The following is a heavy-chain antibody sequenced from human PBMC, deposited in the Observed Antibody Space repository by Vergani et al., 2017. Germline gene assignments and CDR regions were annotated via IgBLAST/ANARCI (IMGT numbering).Heavy chain of an antibody. V-gene: IGHV3-48*03. CDR3: ARGLRYFDWLLQRTYYYYGMDV. D-gene: IGHD3-9*01. J-gene: IGHJ6*02. Sequence: EVQLVESGGGLVQPGGSLRLSCAASGFTFSSYEMNWVRQAPGKGLEWVSYISSSGSTIYYADSVKGRFTISRDNAKNSLYLQMNSLRAEDTAVYYCARGLRYFDWLLQRTYYYYGMDVWGQGTTVTVSS. CDR2: ISSSGSTI. CDR1: GFTFSSYE.